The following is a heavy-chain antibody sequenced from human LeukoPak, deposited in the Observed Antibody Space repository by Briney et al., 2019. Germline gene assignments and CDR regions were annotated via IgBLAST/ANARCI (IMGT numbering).Heavy chain of an antibody. CDR1: GYTFTGGGWY. D-gene: IGHD3-16*02. V-gene: IGHV1-2*02. CDR3: ARAQSPITFGGVIASLDY. Sequence: AASVKVSCKASGYTFTGGGWYLYWLRQAPGQGLEWMGWINPNSGGTNYAQKFRVRVTMTRDTSISTAYMELSRLRSDDTAVYYCARAQSPITFGGVIASLDYWGQGTLVTVSS. J-gene: IGHJ4*02. CDR2: INPNSGGT.